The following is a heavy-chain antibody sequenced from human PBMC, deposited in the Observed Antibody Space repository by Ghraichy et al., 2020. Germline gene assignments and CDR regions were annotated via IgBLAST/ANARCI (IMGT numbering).Heavy chain of an antibody. CDR1: GFTFSSYG. CDR2: ISNSGLST. Sequence: GESLNISCAASGFTFSSYGMSWVRQTPGKGLEWVSGISNSGLSTYYADSVKGRVIISRDNAQKTIYLQLHSLRGEDTAVYYCAKGAGCSRTNCYGFYYYYYMDVWGKGTTVTVSS. J-gene: IGHJ6*03. D-gene: IGHD2-2*01. V-gene: IGHV3-23*01. CDR3: AKGAGCSRTNCYGFYYYYYMDV.